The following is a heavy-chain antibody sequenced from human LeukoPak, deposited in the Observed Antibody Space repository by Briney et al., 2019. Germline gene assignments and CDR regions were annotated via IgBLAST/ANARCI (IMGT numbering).Heavy chain of an antibody. CDR2: INSDGSST. D-gene: IGHD1-14*01. CDR3: ARAPPEGSSYMDV. Sequence: PGGPLRLSCAASGFTFSSYWMHWVRQAPGKGLVWVSRINSDGSSTSYADSVKGRFTISRDNAKNTLYLQMNSLRAEDTAVYYCARAPPEGSSYMDVWGKGTTVTFSS. V-gene: IGHV3-74*01. J-gene: IGHJ6*03. CDR1: GFTFSSYW.